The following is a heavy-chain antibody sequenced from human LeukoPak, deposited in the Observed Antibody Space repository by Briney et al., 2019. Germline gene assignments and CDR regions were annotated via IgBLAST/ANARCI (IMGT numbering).Heavy chain of an antibody. J-gene: IGHJ4*02. V-gene: IGHV1-69*05. D-gene: IGHD3-10*01. Sequence: SVKVSCKASGGTFSSYAISWVRQAPGQGLEWMGGIIPIFGTANYAQKFQGRVTITTDESTSTAYMELSSLRSEDTAVYYCARGPSPLWFGELLSRGGDSRGPYDYWGQGTLVTVSS. CDR1: GGTFSSYA. CDR3: ARGPSPLWFGELLSRGGDSRGPYDY. CDR2: IIPIFGTA.